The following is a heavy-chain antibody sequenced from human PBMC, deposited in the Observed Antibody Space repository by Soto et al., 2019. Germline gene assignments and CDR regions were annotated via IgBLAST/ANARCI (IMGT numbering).Heavy chain of an antibody. J-gene: IGHJ3*02. D-gene: IGHD6-19*01. CDR3: ARVAVGDSFDI. V-gene: IGHV4-31*03. CDR1: GGSISSGGYY. CDR2: IYYSGST. Sequence: SETLSLTCTVSGGSISSGGYYWSWIRQHPGKGLEWIGYIYYSGSTYYNPSLKSRVTISVDTSKNQFSLKLSSVTAAYTAVYYCARVAVGDSFDIWGQGTMVTVSS.